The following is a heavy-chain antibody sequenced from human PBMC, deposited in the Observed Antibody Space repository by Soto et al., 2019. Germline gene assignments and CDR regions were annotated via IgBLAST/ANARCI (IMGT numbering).Heavy chain of an antibody. Sequence: GESLKISCAASGFTFSGHWMHWVRQVPGKGLEWVSRINTDGGSSAYADSVKGRFTISRDNAKNTLYLQMKGLRAEDTAVYYCAREAGYCSRTSCYRRAFDTWGQGTTVTVSS. J-gene: IGHJ3*02. D-gene: IGHD2-2*01. CDR2: INTDGGSS. CDR1: GFTFSGHW. V-gene: IGHV3-74*03. CDR3: AREAGYCSRTSCYRRAFDT.